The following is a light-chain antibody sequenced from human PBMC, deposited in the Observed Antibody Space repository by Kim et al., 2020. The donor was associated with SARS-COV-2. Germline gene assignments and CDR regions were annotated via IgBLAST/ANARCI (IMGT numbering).Light chain of an antibody. CDR3: CSFSSFGGTFTWV. J-gene: IGLJ3*02. Sequence: QSALTQPRSVSGSPGQSVIISCNGINNDVGRYDYVSWYQQHPGKSPKLLIYAVTKRPSRVPSRFSGSKSGNTASLTISGLQADDEADYYCCSFSSFGGTFTWVFGGGTQLTVL. CDR1: NNDVGRYDY. CDR2: AVT. V-gene: IGLV2-11*01.